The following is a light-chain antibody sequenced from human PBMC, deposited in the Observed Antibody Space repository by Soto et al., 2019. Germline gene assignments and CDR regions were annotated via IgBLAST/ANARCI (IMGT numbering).Light chain of an antibody. CDR1: QSVFTN. V-gene: IGKV3-15*01. J-gene: IGKJ2*01. CDR3: QQYNTWPYT. CDR2: GAS. Sequence: EIVMTQSPATLSVSPGERVTLSCRASQSVFTNLAWSQHKPGQAPRLLISGASTRATGIPARFIGSGSGTEFTLSISSLQSEDFAVYYCQQYNTWPYTFGQGTKVEIK.